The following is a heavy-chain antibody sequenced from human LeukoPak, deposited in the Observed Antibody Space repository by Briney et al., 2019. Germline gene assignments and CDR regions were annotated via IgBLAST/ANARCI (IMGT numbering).Heavy chain of an antibody. D-gene: IGHD2-8*01. V-gene: IGHV1-8*01. J-gene: IGHJ4*02. CDR3: ARGLAYCTNGVCYTWYFDY. CDR1: GYTFTSYD. Sequence: ASVKVSCKASGYTFTSYDINWVRQATRQGLEWMGWMNPNSGNTGYAQKFQGRVTMTRNTSISTAYMELSSLRSEDTAVYYCARGLAYCTNGVCYTWYFDYWGQGTLVTVSS. CDR2: MNPNSGNT.